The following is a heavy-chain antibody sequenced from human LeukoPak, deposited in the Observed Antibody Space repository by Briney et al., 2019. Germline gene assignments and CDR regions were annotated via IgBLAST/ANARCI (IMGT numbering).Heavy chain of an antibody. Sequence: SETLSLTCTVSGGSISSSSYYWGWIRQPPGKGLEWIGSIYYSGSTYYNPSLKRRVTISVDTSKNQFSLKLSSVTVADTAVYYCARDYYDSSGRPVWGQGTLVTVSS. CDR1: GGSISSSSYY. J-gene: IGHJ4*02. CDR2: IYYSGST. V-gene: IGHV4-39*01. CDR3: ARDYYDSSGRPV. D-gene: IGHD3-22*01.